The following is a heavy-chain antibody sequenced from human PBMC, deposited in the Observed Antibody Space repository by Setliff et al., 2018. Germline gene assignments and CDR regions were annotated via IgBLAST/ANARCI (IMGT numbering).Heavy chain of an antibody. J-gene: IGHJ4*02. Sequence: KPSETLSLTCTVSGGSISSGVYYWGWIRQPPGKGLEWIGRIYHGGKTYYNTSLESRLTISVDTSKNQFSLKLRSVTAADTAVYYCARTGTYRYFDYWGQGTQVTVSS. V-gene: IGHV4-39*01. D-gene: IGHD1-1*01. CDR1: GGSISSGVYY. CDR2: IYHGGKT. CDR3: ARTGTYRYFDY.